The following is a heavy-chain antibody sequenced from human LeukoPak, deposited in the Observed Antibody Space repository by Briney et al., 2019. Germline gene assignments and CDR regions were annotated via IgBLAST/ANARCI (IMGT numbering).Heavy chain of an antibody. Sequence: PETLSLTCTVSGGFIGSSSYYWGWIRQPPGKGLEWIGSIYYSGSTYYNPSLKSRVTISVDTSKNQFSLKLSSVTAADTAVYYCARVGDDFWSGYYTPYFDYWGQGTLVTVSS. D-gene: IGHD3-3*01. CDR3: ARVGDDFWSGYYTPYFDY. V-gene: IGHV4-39*07. CDR1: GGFIGSSSYY. J-gene: IGHJ4*02. CDR2: IYYSGST.